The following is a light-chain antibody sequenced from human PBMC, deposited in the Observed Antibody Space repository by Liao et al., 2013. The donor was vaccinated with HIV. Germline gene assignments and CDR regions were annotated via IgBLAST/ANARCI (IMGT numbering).Light chain of an antibody. CDR3: QVWDSSSDHPGVV. J-gene: IGLJ2*01. V-gene: IGLV3-21*04. Sequence: SYELTQPPSVSVAPGKTARITCGGNNVGTNSVHWYQQRPGQAPVLVIYYDSDRPSGIPERFSGSKSGNTATLTISRVEAGDEADYSCQVWDSSSDHPGVVFGGGTKLTVL. CDR2: YDS. CDR1: NVGTNS.